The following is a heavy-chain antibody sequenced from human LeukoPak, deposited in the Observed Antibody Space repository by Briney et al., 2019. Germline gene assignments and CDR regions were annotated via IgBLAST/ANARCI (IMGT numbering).Heavy chain of an antibody. V-gene: IGHV1-18*01. Sequence: ASVKVSCKASGYTFTSFGISWVRQAPGQGLEWVGWISAYDGNTNYAQRFQDRVTMTTDTSTTTAYMELRSLRSDDTAVYYYARDKVIASAGTPNWFDPWGQGTQVTVSS. CDR2: ISAYDGNT. J-gene: IGHJ5*02. CDR3: ARDKVIASAGTPNWFDP. D-gene: IGHD6-13*01. CDR1: GYTFTSFG.